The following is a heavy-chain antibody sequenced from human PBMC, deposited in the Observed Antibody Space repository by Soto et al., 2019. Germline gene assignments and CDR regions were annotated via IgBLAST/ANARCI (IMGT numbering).Heavy chain of an antibody. J-gene: IGHJ6*02. V-gene: IGHV1-2*04. CDR2: INPKSGGT. CDR1: GYSFTDYH. CDR3: ARGDSTDCSNGVCSFFYNHDMDV. D-gene: IGHD2-8*01. Sequence: ASVKVSCKASGYSFTDYHIHWVRQAPGQGLEWLGRINPKSGGTSTAQKFQGWVTMTTDTSISTASMELTRLTADDTATYYCARGDSTDCSNGVCSFFYNHDMDVWGQGTTVTVSS.